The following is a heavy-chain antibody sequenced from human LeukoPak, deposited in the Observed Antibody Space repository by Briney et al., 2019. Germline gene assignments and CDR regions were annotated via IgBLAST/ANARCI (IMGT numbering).Heavy chain of an antibody. D-gene: IGHD3-22*01. CDR3: ARCQLVIPEDIDY. CDR2: IIPIFGTA. V-gene: IGHV1-69*06. J-gene: IGHJ4*02. CDR1: AGTFSSYA. Sequence: GASVKVSCKASAGTFSSYALSWVRQAPGQGLEWMGGIIPIFGTANYAQTFQGRVTITADKSTSTANMELSSLRSEDTAVYYCARCQLVIPEDIDYWGQGTLVTVSS.